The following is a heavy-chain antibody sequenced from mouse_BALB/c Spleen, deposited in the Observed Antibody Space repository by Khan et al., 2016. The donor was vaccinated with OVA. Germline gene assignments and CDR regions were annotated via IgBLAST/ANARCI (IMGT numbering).Heavy chain of an antibody. D-gene: IGHD4-1*01. CDR2: ISSGGDYT. J-gene: IGHJ3*01. CDR1: GFTFSSYS. V-gene: IGHV5-6*01. Sequence: MQLEESGGDLVKPGGSLKLSCAASGFTFSSYSMSWVRQTPDKRLEWVASISSGGDYTYYPDSVKGRFTISRDNAKNTLYLQMSDLKSEDTAMYYCADHLTGSFAYGGQGTLVTVSA. CDR3: ADHLTGSFAY.